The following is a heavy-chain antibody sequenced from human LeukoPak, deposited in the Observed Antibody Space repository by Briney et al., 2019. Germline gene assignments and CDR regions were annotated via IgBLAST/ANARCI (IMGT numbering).Heavy chain of an antibody. Sequence: GRSLRLSCAASGFTFSDYYMSWIRQAPGKGLEWVSYISSSGSTIYYADSVKGRFTISRDNAKNSLYLQMNSLRAEDTAVYYCATWSLTVTTRNYFDYWGQGTLVTVSS. V-gene: IGHV3-11*01. J-gene: IGHJ4*02. CDR2: ISSSGSTI. CDR3: ATWSLTVTTRNYFDY. CDR1: GFTFSDYY. D-gene: IGHD4-17*01.